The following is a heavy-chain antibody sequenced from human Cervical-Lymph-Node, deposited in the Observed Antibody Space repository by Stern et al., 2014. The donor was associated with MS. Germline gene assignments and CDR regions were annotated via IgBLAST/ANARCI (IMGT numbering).Heavy chain of an antibody. CDR2: ILSDGSNK. J-gene: IGHJ3*02. V-gene: IGHV3-30*18. CDR1: GFTFRSYG. CDR3: AKDLKWLRYSPPDAFDI. Sequence: QVQLVQSGGGVVQPGRSLRLSCAASGFTFRSYGMHWVRQAPGKGLEWVAVILSDGSNKNYADYVQGRFTISRDNSKNTLYLQMNSLRAEDTAVYYCAKDLKWLRYSPPDAFDIWGQGTMVTVSS. D-gene: IGHD5-12*01.